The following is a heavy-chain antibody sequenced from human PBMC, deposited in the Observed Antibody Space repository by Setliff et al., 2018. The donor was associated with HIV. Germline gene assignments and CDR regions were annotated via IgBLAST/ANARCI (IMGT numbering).Heavy chain of an antibody. J-gene: IGHJ3*02. Sequence: GESLKISCAAAGCTFSGYRMNWVRQAPGKGLEWVSYISSSSSTIYYADSVKGRFTISRDNAKNSLFLQMNSLRAEDTAVYYCARDIGIRIMVAGSDAFDIWGQGTMVTVSS. D-gene: IGHD2-8*01. CDR3: ARDIGIRIMVAGSDAFDI. V-gene: IGHV3-48*01. CDR2: ISSSSSTI. CDR1: GCTFSGYR.